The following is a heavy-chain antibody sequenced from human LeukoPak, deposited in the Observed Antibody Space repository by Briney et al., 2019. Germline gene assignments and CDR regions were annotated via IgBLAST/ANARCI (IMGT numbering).Heavy chain of an antibody. D-gene: IGHD6-25*01. CDR3: ATQLGGVAPYSSAWGEVY. Sequence: ASVKVSCKVSGYTLTELSMHWVRQAPGKGLEWMGGFDPEEGETIYAQKFQGRVTMTEDTSTGTGYMELSSLRSEDTAVYFCATQLGGVAPYSSAWGEVYWGQGTLVTVSS. V-gene: IGHV1-24*01. CDR1: GYTLTELS. CDR2: FDPEEGET. J-gene: IGHJ4*02.